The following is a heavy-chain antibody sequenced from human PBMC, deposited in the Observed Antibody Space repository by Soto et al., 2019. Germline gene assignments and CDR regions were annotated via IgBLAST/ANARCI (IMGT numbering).Heavy chain of an antibody. CDR3: ARDRSTYGGGGTGEVKENWFDP. Sequence: SETLSLTCSVSGGSISRYYWSWIRQRQGKGLEWIGYAYYSGDTGYNPSLQSRVTMAVDTSKNQVSLKLTSVTAADTAVYYCARDRSTYGGGGTGEVKENWFDPWGQGALVTVSS. CDR1: GGSISRYY. V-gene: IGHV4-59*01. J-gene: IGHJ5*02. D-gene: IGHD2-8*01. CDR2: AYYSGDT.